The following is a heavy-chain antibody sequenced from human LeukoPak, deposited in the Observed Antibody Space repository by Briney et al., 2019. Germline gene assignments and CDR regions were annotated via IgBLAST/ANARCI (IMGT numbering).Heavy chain of an antibody. J-gene: IGHJ4*02. CDR3: ARAYGGGTFDY. V-gene: IGHV1-69*04. D-gene: IGHD2-15*01. Sequence: SVKVSCKASGYTFTGYYMHWVRQAPGQGLEWMAMIIPILGIANYAQKFKGRFTITADKSTSTAYMELSSLRSEDTAVYYCARAYGGGTFDYWGQGTLVTVSS. CDR2: IIPILGIA. CDR1: GYTFTGYY.